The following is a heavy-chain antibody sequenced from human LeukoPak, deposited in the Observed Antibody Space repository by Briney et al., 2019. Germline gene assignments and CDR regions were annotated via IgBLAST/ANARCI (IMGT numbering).Heavy chain of an antibody. Sequence: ASVKVSCKASGYTFTSYYMHWVRQAPGQGLEWMGIINPSGGSTSYAQKFQGRVTMTRDTSTNTVYMELSSLRSEDTAVYYCARDLGLYSGYDPFDYWGQGTLVTVSS. CDR3: ARDLGLYSGYDPFDY. CDR2: INPSGGST. V-gene: IGHV1-46*01. D-gene: IGHD5-12*01. J-gene: IGHJ4*02. CDR1: GYTFTSYY.